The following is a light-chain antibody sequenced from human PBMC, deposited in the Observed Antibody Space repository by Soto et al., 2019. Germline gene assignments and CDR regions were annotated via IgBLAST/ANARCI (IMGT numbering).Light chain of an antibody. J-gene: IGKJ2*01. V-gene: IGKV1-39*01. CDR3: QQSYPTPPLYT. CDR1: QNISSY. CDR2: AAF. Sequence: DIQMTQSPSSLSASVGDRVTITCRASQNISSYLNWYQQKPGKAPKLLIYAAFSLQSGVPSRFSGSESGTDFALTISSLQPEDFATYYCQQSYPTPPLYTFGQGTKLEIK.